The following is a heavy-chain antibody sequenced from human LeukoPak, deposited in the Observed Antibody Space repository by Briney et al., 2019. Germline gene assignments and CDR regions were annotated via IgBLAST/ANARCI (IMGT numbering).Heavy chain of an antibody. J-gene: IGHJ4*02. Sequence: QTGGSLRLSCAASGFTFSSYEMNWVRQAPGKGLEWVSFINSGRNTHYADSVKGRFTISRDNSKNTLYLQMNSLRGEDTAVYYCARDPSNPTAFDYWGQGTLVTVSS. CDR3: ARDPSNPTAFDY. CDR2: INSGRNT. CDR1: GFTFSSYE. V-gene: IGHV3-66*02. D-gene: IGHD6-6*01.